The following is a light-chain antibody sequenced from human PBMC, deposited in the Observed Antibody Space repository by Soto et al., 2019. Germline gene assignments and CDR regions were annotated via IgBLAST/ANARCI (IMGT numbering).Light chain of an antibody. CDR1: QGMSSS. Sequence: DIQLTQSPPFLSASVGDRVTVSCRASQGMSSSLAWYQQKPGKAPKLLIYAVSTLQSGVASRFSGSGSGTEFTLTISSLQPEDFATYFCQQLYTFGGGTKVEVE. CDR2: AVS. V-gene: IGKV1-9*01. J-gene: IGKJ4*01. CDR3: QQLYT.